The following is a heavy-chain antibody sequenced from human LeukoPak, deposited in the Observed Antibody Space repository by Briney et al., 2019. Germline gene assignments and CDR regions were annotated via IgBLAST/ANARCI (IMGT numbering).Heavy chain of an antibody. CDR3: ARQTARNWNEDYFDY. Sequence: SETLSLTCTVSGGSISSYYWSWIRQPPGKGLECIGYIYYSGSTNYNPSLKSRVTISVDTSKNQFSLKLSSVTAADTAVYYCARQTARNWNEDYFDYWGQGTLVTVSS. V-gene: IGHV4-59*08. CDR2: IYYSGST. D-gene: IGHD1-1*01. J-gene: IGHJ4*02. CDR1: GGSISSYY.